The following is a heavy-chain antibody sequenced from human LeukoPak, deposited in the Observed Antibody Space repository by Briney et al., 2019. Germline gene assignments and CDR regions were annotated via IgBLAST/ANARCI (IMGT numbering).Heavy chain of an antibody. CDR1: GFTFSSYA. CDR3: AKADGWFGELPYFDY. D-gene: IGHD3-10*01. V-gene: IGHV3-23*01. Sequence: GGSLGLSCAASGFTFSSYAMSWVRQAPGKGLEWVSAISGSGGSTYYADSVKGRLTISRDNSKNTLYLQMNSLRAEDTAVYYCAKADGWFGELPYFDYWGQGTLVTVSS. CDR2: ISGSGGST. J-gene: IGHJ4*02.